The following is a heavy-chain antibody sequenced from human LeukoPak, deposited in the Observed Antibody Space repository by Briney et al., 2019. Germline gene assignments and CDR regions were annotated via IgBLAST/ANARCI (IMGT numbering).Heavy chain of an antibody. CDR2: SSSYI. D-gene: IGHD3-10*01. V-gene: IGHV3-21*04. CDR3: ARGWHGSGSPLDY. Sequence: SSSYIYYADSVKGRFTISRDNAKNSLYLQMNSLRAEDTAVYYCARGWHGSGSPLDYWGRGTLVTVSS. J-gene: IGHJ4*02.